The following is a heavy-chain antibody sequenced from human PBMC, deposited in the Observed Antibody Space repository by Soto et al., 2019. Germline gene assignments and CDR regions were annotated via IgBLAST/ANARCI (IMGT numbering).Heavy chain of an antibody. CDR3: ARDLAEMVVDANYKHAPFHI. V-gene: IGHV1-46*01. CDR2: INPSGGST. CDR1: GYTFTSYY. D-gene: IGHD2-15*01. Sequence: ASVKVSCKASGYTFTSYYMHWVRQAPGQGLEWMGIINPSGGSTSYAQKLQGRVNMTRDTSTSTVYMQLSSLRSEDTAVYYCARDLAEMVVDANYKHAPFHIWGQGKILTVSS. J-gene: IGHJ3*02.